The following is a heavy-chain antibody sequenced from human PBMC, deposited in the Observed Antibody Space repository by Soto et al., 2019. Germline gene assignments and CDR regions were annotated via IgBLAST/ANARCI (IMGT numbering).Heavy chain of an antibody. D-gene: IGHD6-13*01. CDR2: TYYRSKWYN. CDR3: ARETWYVYYYGMDV. CDR1: GDSVSSNSAA. Sequence: SETLSLTCAISGDSVSSNSAAWNWIRQSPSRGLEWLGGTYYRSKWYNDYAVSVKSRITINPDTSKNQFSLQLNSVTPEDTAVYYCARETWYVYYYGMDVWGQGTTVTVSS. V-gene: IGHV6-1*01. J-gene: IGHJ6*02.